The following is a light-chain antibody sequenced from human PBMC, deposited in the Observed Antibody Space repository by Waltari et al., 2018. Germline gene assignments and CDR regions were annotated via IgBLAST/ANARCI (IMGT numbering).Light chain of an antibody. V-gene: IGLV2-14*03. CDR1: RHNIERCNL. CDR2: DVR. Sequence: TQPASVSGSPGRSITISFTGTRHNIERCNLVPWFQQHPGKAPKLLLYDVRNPPSGVSNRCSGSEADDTASLTISGLQAEDEAVYFCNSFTSSNTVIFGGGTKLTV. CDR3: NSFTSSNTVI. J-gene: IGLJ2*01.